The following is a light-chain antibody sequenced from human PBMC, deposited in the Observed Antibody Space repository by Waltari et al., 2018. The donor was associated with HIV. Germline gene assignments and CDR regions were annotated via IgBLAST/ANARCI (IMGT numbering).Light chain of an antibody. CDR2: KDT. Sequence: SYELTQPPSMSVSPGQTATITCSGDKLGNEYACWYQQKAGQSPVLVIFKDTRRPSGIPERFSGSTSGNTATLTISGALPADEGDYYCQAWDNSVVVFGGGTRLTVL. CDR1: KLGNEY. V-gene: IGLV3-1*01. J-gene: IGLJ2*01. CDR3: QAWDNSVVV.